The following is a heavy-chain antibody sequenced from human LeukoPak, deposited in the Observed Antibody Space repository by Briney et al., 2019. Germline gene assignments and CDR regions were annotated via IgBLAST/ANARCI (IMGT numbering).Heavy chain of an antibody. Sequence: GRSLRLSCAASGFTFADYAMQWVRQAPGKGLEWVSGISWKTNTIGYADSVKGRFTISRDNSKNTLYLQMNSLRAEDTAMYYCAKYGYSSSWQHNNWFDPWGQGTLVTVSS. CDR2: ISWKTNTI. J-gene: IGHJ5*02. V-gene: IGHV3-9*01. CDR1: GFTFADYA. D-gene: IGHD6-13*01. CDR3: AKYGYSSSWQHNNWFDP.